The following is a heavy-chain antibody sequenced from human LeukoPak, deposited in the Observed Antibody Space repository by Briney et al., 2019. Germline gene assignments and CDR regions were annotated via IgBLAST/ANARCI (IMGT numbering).Heavy chain of an antibody. CDR1: GYTFTSYG. D-gene: IGHD6-19*01. Sequence: ASVKVSCKASGYTFTSYGISWVRQAPGQGLEWMGWISAYNGNTNYAQKLQGRVTMTTDTSTSTAYMELRSLRSDDTAVYYCARDFTLNSSGWQSLYNWFDPWGEGTLVTVSS. CDR3: ARDFTLNSSGWQSLYNWFDP. V-gene: IGHV1-18*01. CDR2: ISAYNGNT. J-gene: IGHJ5*02.